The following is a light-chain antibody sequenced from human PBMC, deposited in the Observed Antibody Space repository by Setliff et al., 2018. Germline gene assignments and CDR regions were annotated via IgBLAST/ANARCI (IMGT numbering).Light chain of an antibody. V-gene: IGLV2-14*03. CDR2: DVS. CDR3: SSYTSSSIFYG. J-gene: IGLJ1*01. Sequence: QSVLTQPASVSGSPGQSITIPCTGTSSDVGGYNSVSWYQQHPGKAPKLMIYDVSNRPSGVSNRFSGSKSGNTASLTISGLQAEDEADYYCSSYTSSSIFYGVGTGTKVTVL. CDR1: SSDVGGYNS.